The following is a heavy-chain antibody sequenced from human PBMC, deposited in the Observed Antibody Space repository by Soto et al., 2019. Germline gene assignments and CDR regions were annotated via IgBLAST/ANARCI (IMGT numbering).Heavy chain of an antibody. Sequence: HPGGSLRLSCAASGFTFSSYGMHWVRQAPGKGLEWVAVIWYDGSNKYYADSVKGRFTISRDNSKNTLYLQMNSLRAEDTAVYYSARDFYYGSGSGVGAFDIWGQGTMVTVSS. CDR1: GFTFSSYG. D-gene: IGHD3-10*01. CDR3: ARDFYYGSGSGVGAFDI. V-gene: IGHV3-33*01. J-gene: IGHJ3*02. CDR2: IWYDGSNK.